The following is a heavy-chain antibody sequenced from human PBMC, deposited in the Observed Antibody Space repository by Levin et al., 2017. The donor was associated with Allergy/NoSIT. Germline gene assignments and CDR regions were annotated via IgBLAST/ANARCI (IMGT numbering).Heavy chain of an antibody. Sequence: ASVKVSCKASGDIFTNYGITWVRQAPGQGLEWMGWISAYNGNTRFTQKFQGRLTMTRDTSTSTAYMQLRGLRSDDTAVDYCARESLADYGLDYYYGMDVWGQGTTVTVSS. V-gene: IGHV1-18*01. CDR3: ARESLADYGLDYYYGMDV. D-gene: IGHD4-17*01. CDR1: GDIFTNYG. J-gene: IGHJ6*02. CDR2: ISAYNGNT.